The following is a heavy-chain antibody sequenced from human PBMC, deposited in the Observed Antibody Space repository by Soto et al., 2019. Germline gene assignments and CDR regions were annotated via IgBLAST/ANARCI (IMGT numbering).Heavy chain of an antibody. CDR2: IKSKTDGGTT. J-gene: IGHJ3*02. V-gene: IGHV3-15*01. Sequence: GGSLRLSCAASGFTFSNAWMSWVRQAPGKGLEWVGRIKSKTDGGTTDYAAPVKGRFTISRDDSKNTLYLQMNSLKTEDTAVYYCTTDQSITGLDAFDIWGQVTMVTVSS. D-gene: IGHD1-20*01. CDR1: GFTFSNAW. CDR3: TTDQSITGLDAFDI.